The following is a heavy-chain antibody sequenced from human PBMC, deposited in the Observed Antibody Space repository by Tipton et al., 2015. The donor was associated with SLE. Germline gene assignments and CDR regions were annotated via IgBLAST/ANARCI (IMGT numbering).Heavy chain of an antibody. J-gene: IGHJ4*02. CDR1: GFSFGHFA. CDR3: AREIWQQLVLDY. V-gene: IGHV3-30*03. D-gene: IGHD6-13*01. Sequence: SLRLSCAASGFSFGHFAMHWVRQAPGKGLEWVAVISYDGSNKYYADSVKGRFTISRDNSKNTLYLQMNSLRAEDTAVYYCAREIWQQLVLDYWGQGTLVTVSS. CDR2: ISYDGSNK.